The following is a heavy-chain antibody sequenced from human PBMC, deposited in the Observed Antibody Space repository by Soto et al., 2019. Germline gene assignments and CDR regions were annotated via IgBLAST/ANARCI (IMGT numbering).Heavy chain of an antibody. V-gene: IGHV4-39*01. CDR3: ARGYDILTGPLDY. D-gene: IGHD3-9*01. Sequence: LSLTCTVSGGSITSSSFYWGWIRQPPGKGLEWIGTIYYSGSTYYNPSLKSRVTVSVDTSKSQFSLNLNSVTAADTAVYYCARGYDILTGPLDYWGPGTLVTVSS. CDR2: IYYSGST. CDR1: GGSITSSSFY. J-gene: IGHJ4*02.